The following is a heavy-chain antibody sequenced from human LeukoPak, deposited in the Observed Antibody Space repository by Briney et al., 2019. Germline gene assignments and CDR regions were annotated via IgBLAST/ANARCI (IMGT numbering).Heavy chain of an antibody. V-gene: IGHV3-33*01. D-gene: IGHD1-26*01. CDR3: ARPLVGDALDY. CDR2: IWYDGSNE. J-gene: IGHJ4*02. CDR1: GFTFSRYG. Sequence: GRSLILSCAASGFTFSRYGMHWVRQAPGKGLEWVAVIWYDGSNEHYADSVKGRFTIFRDNSKNTLHLQMNSLRAEDTAVYYCARPLVGDALDYWGQGTLVTVSS.